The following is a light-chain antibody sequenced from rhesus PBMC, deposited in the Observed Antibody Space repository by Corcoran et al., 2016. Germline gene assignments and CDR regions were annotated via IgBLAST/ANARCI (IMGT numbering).Light chain of an antibody. J-gene: IGKJ3*01. V-gene: IGKV1-74*01. Sequence: DIQMTQSPSSLSASVGDRVTITCRASENVNNYLNWYQQKPGKAPKLLTYKESTLQIGVPLRFSGSGTGTDYTFTISSLQPEDVATYYCQHGYGTPFTFGPGTKLDIK. CDR2: KES. CDR3: QHGYGTPFT. CDR1: ENVNNY.